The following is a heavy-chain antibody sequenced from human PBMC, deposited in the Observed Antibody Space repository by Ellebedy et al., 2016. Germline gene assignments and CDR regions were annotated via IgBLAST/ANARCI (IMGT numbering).Heavy chain of an antibody. V-gene: IGHV3-30-3*02. CDR1: GFTFSSFA. CDR2: ISYDGSNI. D-gene: IGHD1-26*01. CDR3: ARGWGGYFDY. J-gene: IGHJ4*02. Sequence: GESLKISCAASGFTFSSFAIHWVRQAPGKGLQWVAVISYDGSNIYYADSVKGRFTISRDNSKNTLYLQMNSLRAEDTAVYYCARGWGGYFDYWGQGTLVTVSS.